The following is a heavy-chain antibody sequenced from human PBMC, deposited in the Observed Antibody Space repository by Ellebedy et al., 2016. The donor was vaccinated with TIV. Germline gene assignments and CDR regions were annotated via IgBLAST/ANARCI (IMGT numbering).Heavy chain of an antibody. Sequence: AASVKVSCKASGGTFNNSAISWVRQAPGQGLEWMGRIIPILGIANYAQDFQGRVTITADRSTSPVFMELSSLTSEDTAVYYCATDGIRFLEWVYKYGLDVWGQGTTVTVSS. CDR2: IIPILGIA. V-gene: IGHV1-69*04. J-gene: IGHJ6*02. D-gene: IGHD3-3*01. CDR3: ATDGIRFLEWVYKYGLDV. CDR1: GGTFNNSA.